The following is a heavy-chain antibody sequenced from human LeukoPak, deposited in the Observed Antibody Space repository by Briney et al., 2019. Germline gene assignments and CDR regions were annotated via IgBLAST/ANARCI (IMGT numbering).Heavy chain of an antibody. J-gene: IGHJ3*02. D-gene: IGHD3-3*01. CDR3: ARPLGVLRFLEWSLDAFDI. CDR2: IIPILGIA. V-gene: IGHV1-69*04. Sequence: ASVKVSCKASGGTFSSYAISWVRQAPGQGLEWMGRIIPILGIANYAQKFQGRVTITADKSTSTAYMELSSLRSEDTAVYYCARPLGVLRFLEWSLDAFDIWGQGTMVTVSS. CDR1: GGTFSSYA.